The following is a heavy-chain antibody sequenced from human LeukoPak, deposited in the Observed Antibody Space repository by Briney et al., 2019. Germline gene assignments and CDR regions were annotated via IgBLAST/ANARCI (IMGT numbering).Heavy chain of an antibody. CDR1: GFTFSSYW. V-gene: IGHV3-74*01. CDR3: ARGTDDVDI. J-gene: IGHJ3*02. Sequence: PGGPLRLSCEASGFTFSSYWMHWVRQVPGKGLVWVSRISSDGSTTSYADSVKGRFSISRFNAKETLYLQMNSLRVEDTAVYYCARGTDDVDIWGQGTLVTVSS. D-gene: IGHD3-3*01. CDR2: ISSDGSTT.